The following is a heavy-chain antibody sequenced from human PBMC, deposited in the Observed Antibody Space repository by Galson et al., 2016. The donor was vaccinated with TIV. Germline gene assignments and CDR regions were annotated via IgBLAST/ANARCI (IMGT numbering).Heavy chain of an antibody. CDR2: INTFGAGT. Sequence: SLRLSCAASGFTFSDYAMNWVRQAPVRGLEWVSSINTFGAGTYYADSVKGRFTISRDNSRNTLYLHKTGLIVEDTAFYYCAKDAKYQVPRNLFDAWGQGTLVTVSS. CDR1: GFTFSDYA. V-gene: IGHV3-23*01. D-gene: IGHD2-2*01. J-gene: IGHJ5*02. CDR3: AKDAKYQVPRNLFDA.